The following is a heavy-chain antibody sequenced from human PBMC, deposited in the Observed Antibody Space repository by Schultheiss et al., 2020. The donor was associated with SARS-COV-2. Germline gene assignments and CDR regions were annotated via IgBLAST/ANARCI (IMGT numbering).Heavy chain of an antibody. J-gene: IGHJ6*02. Sequence: SGPTLVKPTQTLTLTCTFSGFSLSTSGVGVGWIRQPPGKALEWLALIYLDDDKRYSPSLKSRHTITKDTSKNQVVLTMTNMDPVDTASYYCAHSARHDNYYGVDVWGEGTTVTVSS. CDR3: AHSARHDNYYGVDV. V-gene: IGHV2-5*02. D-gene: IGHD1-1*01. CDR2: IYLDDDK. CDR1: GFSLSTSGVG.